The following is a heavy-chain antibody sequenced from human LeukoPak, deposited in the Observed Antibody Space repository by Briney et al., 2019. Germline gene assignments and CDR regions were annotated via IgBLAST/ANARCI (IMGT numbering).Heavy chain of an antibody. CDR3: ARGNYDFWSGYPYYFDY. J-gene: IGHJ4*02. D-gene: IGHD3-3*01. CDR1: GGSVSSGSYY. V-gene: IGHV4-61*01. Sequence: SETLSLTCTVSGGSVSSGSYYWSWIRQPPGKGLEWIGYIYYSGSTNYNPSLKSRVTISVDTSKNQFSLKLSSVTAADTAVYYCARGNYDFWSGYPYYFDYWGQGTLVTVSS. CDR2: IYYSGST.